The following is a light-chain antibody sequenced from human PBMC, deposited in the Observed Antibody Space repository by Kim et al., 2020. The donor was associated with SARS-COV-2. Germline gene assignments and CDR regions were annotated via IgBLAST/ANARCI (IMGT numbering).Light chain of an antibody. V-gene: IGKV3-20*01. CDR3: QQYGSLPWT. CDR1: QSVASNY. J-gene: IGKJ1*01. CDR2: GAS. Sequence: EIVLTQSPGTLSLSPGERATLSCRASQSVASNYLTWFQQKPGRAPRLLIYGASSRATGIPDRISGSGSGTDFTLTISRLEPEDFAVYYCQQYGSLPWTFGQGTKVDIK.